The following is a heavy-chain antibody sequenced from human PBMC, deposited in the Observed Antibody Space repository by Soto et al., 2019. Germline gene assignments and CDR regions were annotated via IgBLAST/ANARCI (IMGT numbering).Heavy chain of an antibody. CDR3: ARGHLSQVLRYFDWSKYYFDY. J-gene: IGHJ4*02. D-gene: IGHD3-9*01. Sequence: WISKKQGKGLEWIGEINHSGSTNYNPSLKSRVTISVDTSKNQFSLKLSSVTAADTAVYYCARGHLSQVLRYFDWSKYYFDYWGQGTLVTVSS. V-gene: IGHV4-34*01. CDR2: INHSGST.